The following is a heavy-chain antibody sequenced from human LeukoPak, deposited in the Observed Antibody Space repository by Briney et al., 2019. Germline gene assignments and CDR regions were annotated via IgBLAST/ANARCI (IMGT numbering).Heavy chain of an antibody. D-gene: IGHD1-14*01. Sequence: PSQTLSLTCTLSGGALTSGGNYWSWLRQHPGTGLEWIGYMSDSGNTYYNPSLKSRVTISVDTSKNQFSLKLRPLTAADPAIYFCARGATTPGDFDYWGRGTLLTVSS. J-gene: IGHJ4*02. V-gene: IGHV4-31*03. CDR1: GGALTSGGNY. CDR2: MSDSGNT. CDR3: ARGATTPGDFDY.